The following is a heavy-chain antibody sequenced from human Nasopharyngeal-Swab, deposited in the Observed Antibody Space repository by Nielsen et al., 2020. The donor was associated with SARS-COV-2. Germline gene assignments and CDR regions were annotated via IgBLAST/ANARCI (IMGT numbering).Heavy chain of an antibody. CDR2: MKPSGRT. J-gene: IGHJ4*02. Sequence: GSLRLSCTVSGGSISSSSYYWSWVRQPPGKGLEWVGEMKPSGRTNYNPSLKSRGAISIDTSKNQFFLNLRSVTVADTAIYYCAGHPEDFDYWGQGTLVTVSS. CDR1: GGSISSSSYY. CDR3: AGHPEDFDY. V-gene: IGHV4-39*07.